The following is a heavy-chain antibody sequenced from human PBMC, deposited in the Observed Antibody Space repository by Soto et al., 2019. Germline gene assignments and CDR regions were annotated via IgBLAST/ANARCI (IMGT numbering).Heavy chain of an antibody. D-gene: IGHD2-15*01. CDR1: GYTFTGYY. V-gene: IGHV1-2*04. J-gene: IGHJ3*02. CDR3: ARLGYFSGGSCHPPLAFDI. Sequence: ASVKVSCKASGYTFTGYYMHWVRQAPGQGLEWMGWINPNSGGTNYAQKFQGWVTMTRDTSISTAYMELSRLRSDDTAVYYCARLGYFSGGSCHPPLAFDIWGQGTIVTVSS. CDR2: INPNSGGT.